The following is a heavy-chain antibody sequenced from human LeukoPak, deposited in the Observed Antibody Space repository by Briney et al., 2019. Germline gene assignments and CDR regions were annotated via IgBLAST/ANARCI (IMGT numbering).Heavy chain of an antibody. CDR1: GFIFSSYS. CDR2: ISSSSGTI. D-gene: IGHD3-10*01. J-gene: IGHJ4*02. CDR3: ARDVWFGELNYFDY. Sequence: GGSLRLSCVGSGFIFSSYSMNWVRQAPGKGLEWISYISSSSGTIYYADSVKGRFTISRDNAKNSLYLQMNSLRAEDTAVYYCARDVWFGELNYFDYWGQGTLVTVSS. V-gene: IGHV3-48*01.